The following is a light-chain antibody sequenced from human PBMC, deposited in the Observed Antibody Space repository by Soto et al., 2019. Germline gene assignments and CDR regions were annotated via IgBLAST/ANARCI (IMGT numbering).Light chain of an antibody. CDR3: QQYGNSKT. CDR1: QSVEIGK. V-gene: IGKV3-20*01. Sequence: IVLTQSPGTLSLSPGERATLSCRADQSVEIGKLAWYQQKPGQAPRLLLYDTSTRATGVPDRFSGSGSGTDFTLTISRLEPEDFAVYYCQQYGNSKTFGQGTKVEIK. J-gene: IGKJ1*01. CDR2: DTS.